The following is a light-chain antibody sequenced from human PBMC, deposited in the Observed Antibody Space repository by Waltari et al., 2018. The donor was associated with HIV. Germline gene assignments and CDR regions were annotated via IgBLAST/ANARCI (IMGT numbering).Light chain of an antibody. CDR3: CSYAGSRGVV. V-gene: IGLV2-23*02. Sequence: QSALTQPASVSGSPGQSITISCTGTRSDVGRYNLVPWYQHHPHKAPQVVIYEVTKRPSGVSNRFSGSKSGNTASLTISGLQAEDESDYYCCSYAGSRGVVFGGGTKLTVL. CDR2: EVT. J-gene: IGLJ2*01. CDR1: RSDVGRYNL.